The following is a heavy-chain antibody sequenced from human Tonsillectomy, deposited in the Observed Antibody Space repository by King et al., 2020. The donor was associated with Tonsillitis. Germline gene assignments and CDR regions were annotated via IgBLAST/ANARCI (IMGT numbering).Heavy chain of an antibody. CDR1: GGSISSYY. D-gene: IGHD2-2*01. V-gene: IGHV4-4*07. CDR3: ARGRYCSSTSCPINYYYMDV. Sequence: QLQESGPGLVKPSETLSLTCTVSGGSISSYYWSWIRQPAGKGLEWIGRIYTSGSTNYNPSLKSRVTMSVDTSKNQFSLKLSSVTAADTAVYYCARGRYCSSTSCPINYYYMDVWGKGTTVTVSS. CDR2: IYTSGST. J-gene: IGHJ6*03.